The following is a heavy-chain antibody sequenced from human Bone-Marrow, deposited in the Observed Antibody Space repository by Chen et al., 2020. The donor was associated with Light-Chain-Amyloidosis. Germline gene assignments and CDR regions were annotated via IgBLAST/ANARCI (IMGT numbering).Heavy chain of an antibody. CDR3: SREFTGYDDY. CDR1: GFTFRTSW. V-gene: IGHV3-74*01. Sequence: DVQLLESGGGLVQPGGSLRLSCAASGFTFRTSWMHWVRPAPGKGLVWVSRIKPEWTRVDYADSVRGRFTISRDDSKSTVYRQRNCLRAEDTAVYYCSREFTGYDDYWGQGTLVTVSS. D-gene: IGHD5-12*01. J-gene: IGHJ4*02. CDR2: IKPEWTRV.